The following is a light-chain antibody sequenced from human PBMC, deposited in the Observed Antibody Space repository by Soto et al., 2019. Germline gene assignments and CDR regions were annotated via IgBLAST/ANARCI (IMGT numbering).Light chain of an antibody. CDR1: QSINNY. V-gene: IGKV1-5*03. J-gene: IGKJ1*01. CDR3: QRYGNLWT. CDR2: TAS. Sequence: DIQLTQSPSTLSASVGDRVTISCRASQSINNYLDWYQQKPGKAPKLLIYTASTLESGVPSTCSGSGSGTEFSLTISSLQPDDFAYYYCQRYGNLWTFGQGTKVEIK.